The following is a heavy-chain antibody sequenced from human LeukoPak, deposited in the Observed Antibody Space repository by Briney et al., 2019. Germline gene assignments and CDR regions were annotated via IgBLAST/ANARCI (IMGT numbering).Heavy chain of an antibody. J-gene: IGHJ4*02. CDR2: IKQGESER. Sequence: GGSLGLSCAASGFTFRSYRMNWVRQAPGKGLEWVASIKQGESERYYVDSVNGRFTISRDNAKNSLYLQMNSLRAEDTAVYYCARGGGPFDYWGQGTLVTVSS. CDR1: GFTFRSYR. CDR3: ARGGGPFDY. V-gene: IGHV3-7*02. D-gene: IGHD3-10*01.